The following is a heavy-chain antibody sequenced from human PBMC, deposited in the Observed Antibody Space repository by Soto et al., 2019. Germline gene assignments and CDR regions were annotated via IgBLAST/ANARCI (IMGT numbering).Heavy chain of an antibody. D-gene: IGHD1-7*01. Sequence: GESLKISCKGSGYSFTSYWIGWVRQMPGKGLEWMGIIYPGDSDTRYSPSFQGQVTISADKSISTAYLQWSSLKASDTAMYYCARQTGATYPYYYYYYMDVWGKGTTVTVSS. J-gene: IGHJ6*03. CDR3: ARQTGATYPYYYYYYMDV. CDR1: GYSFTSYW. V-gene: IGHV5-51*01. CDR2: IYPGDSDT.